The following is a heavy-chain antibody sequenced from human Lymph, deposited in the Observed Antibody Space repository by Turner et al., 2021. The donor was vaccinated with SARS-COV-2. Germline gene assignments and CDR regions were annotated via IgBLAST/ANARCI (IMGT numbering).Heavy chain of an antibody. V-gene: IGHV3-53*01. CDR1: VFTVSSNY. Sequence: EVQLVESGGGLIQPGASLRLSCSASVFTVSSNYISWVRQAPGKGLEWVSLIYSGGSKYYADSVKGRFTISRDNSKNTLYLQMNSLRAEDTALYYCARVLPYGDYFDYWGQGTLVTVSS. CDR2: IYSGGSK. D-gene: IGHD4-17*01. J-gene: IGHJ4*02. CDR3: ARVLPYGDYFDY.